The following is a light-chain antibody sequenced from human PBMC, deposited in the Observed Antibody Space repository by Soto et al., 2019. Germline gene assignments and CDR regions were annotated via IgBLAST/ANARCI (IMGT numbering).Light chain of an antibody. V-gene: IGKV3-15*01. CDR2: GAS. CDR3: QQRSNWPIT. J-gene: IGKJ5*01. Sequence: EILMSQSPATLSVSPGERATVSCRASQSVSSSLAWYQQKPGQAPRLLIYGASTRATGIPARFSGSGSGTDFTLTINNLQPEDFAVYYCQQRSNWPITFGQGTRLEIK. CDR1: QSVSSS.